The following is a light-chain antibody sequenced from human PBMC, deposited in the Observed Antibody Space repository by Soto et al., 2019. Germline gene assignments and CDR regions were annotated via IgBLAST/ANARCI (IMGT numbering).Light chain of an antibody. V-gene: IGKV3-11*01. Sequence: EIVLTQSPATRSLSPGERATLSCRASQSVSSYLACYQHKPGQAPRLLSYDASNRATGIPARFSGSGSGTDFNLTISSLEPEDFSVYYCQQRSNWPRALTFGGGTKVEIK. CDR2: DAS. CDR1: QSVSSY. CDR3: QQRSNWPRALT. J-gene: IGKJ4*01.